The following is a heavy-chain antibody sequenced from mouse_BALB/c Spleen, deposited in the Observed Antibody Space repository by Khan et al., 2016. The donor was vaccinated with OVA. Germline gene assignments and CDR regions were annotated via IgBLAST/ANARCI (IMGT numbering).Heavy chain of an antibody. J-gene: IGHJ4*01. CDR3: AKWGDGSTYAMDY. CDR2: IWGDGST. Sequence: QVQLQQSGPGLVAPSQSLSITCTVSGFSLTNYGVNWVRQPPGKGLEWLGVIWGDGSTNYRSPLISRLSISKDNSKSQVFLKLNSLQTDDTATYYCAKWGDGSTYAMDYWGQGTSVTVSS. V-gene: IGHV2-3*01. D-gene: IGHD2-3*01. CDR1: GFSLTNYG.